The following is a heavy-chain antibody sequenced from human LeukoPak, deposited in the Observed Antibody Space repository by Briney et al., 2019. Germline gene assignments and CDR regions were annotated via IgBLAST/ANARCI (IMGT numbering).Heavy chain of an antibody. CDR1: GYTFTSYY. V-gene: IGHV1-2*02. CDR3: ATFWDQYSYGYSWFDP. Sequence: ASVKVSCKASGYTFTSYYMHWVRQAPGQGLEWMGWINPNSGGTNYAQKFQGRVTMTEDTSTDTAYMELSSLRSEDTAVYYCATFWDQYSYGYSWFDPWGQGTLVTVSS. D-gene: IGHD5-18*01. CDR2: INPNSGGT. J-gene: IGHJ5*02.